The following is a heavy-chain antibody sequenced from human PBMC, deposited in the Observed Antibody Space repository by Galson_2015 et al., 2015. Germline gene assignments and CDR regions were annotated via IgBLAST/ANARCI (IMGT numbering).Heavy chain of an antibody. D-gene: IGHD3-10*01. CDR3: ARDGMVRGVSPYYGMDV. J-gene: IGHJ6*02. CDR2: ISSSSSTI. Sequence: SLRLSCAASGFTFSSYSMNWVRQAPGKGLEWVSYISSSSSTIYYADSVKGRFTISRDNAKNSLYLQMNSLRDEDTAVYYCARDGMVRGVSPYYGMDVWGQGTTVTVSS. CDR1: GFTFSSYS. V-gene: IGHV3-48*02.